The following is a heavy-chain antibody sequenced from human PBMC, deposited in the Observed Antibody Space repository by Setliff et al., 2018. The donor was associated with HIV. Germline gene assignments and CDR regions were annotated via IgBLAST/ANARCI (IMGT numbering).Heavy chain of an antibody. Sequence: SETLSLTCSVSGGSITSGSYYWGWIRQPAGQGLEWIGHIYTSGSTNYNPSLKSRVTISVDTSKNQFSLKLSSVTAADTALYYCATSKGGRYGSFDYWGQGTLVTVSS. CDR3: ATSKGGRYGSFDY. J-gene: IGHJ4*02. V-gene: IGHV4-61*09. D-gene: IGHD3-16*01. CDR1: GGSITSGSYY. CDR2: IYTSGST.